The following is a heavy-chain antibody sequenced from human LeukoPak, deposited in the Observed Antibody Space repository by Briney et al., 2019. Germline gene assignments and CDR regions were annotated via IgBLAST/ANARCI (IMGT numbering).Heavy chain of an antibody. CDR2: IKEDGSEK. CDR3: ARDFNWGSNH. V-gene: IGHV3-7*05. J-gene: IGHJ1*01. D-gene: IGHD7-27*01. CDR1: GFTFRRDW. Sequence: GGCLRLSCAASGFTFRRDWMSWVRQAPGKGLEWVANIKEDGSEKYYVDCVKGRFTISRDNAKNSMYLQMNSLRAEDTAVYYCARDFNWGSNHWGQRTIVTVSS.